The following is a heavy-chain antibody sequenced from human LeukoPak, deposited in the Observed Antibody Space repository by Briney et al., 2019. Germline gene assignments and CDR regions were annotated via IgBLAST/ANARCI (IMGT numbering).Heavy chain of an antibody. CDR2: IYHSGST. Sequence: SETLSLTCTVSGYSISSGYYWGWIRQPPGKGLEWIGSIYHSGSTYYNPSLQSRISISVDTSKNQFSLKLNSVTVADTAIYYCARTRDSGTLDYWGQEILVTVSS. V-gene: IGHV4-38-2*02. CDR3: ARTRDSGTLDY. J-gene: IGHJ4*02. CDR1: GYSISSGYY. D-gene: IGHD1-1*01.